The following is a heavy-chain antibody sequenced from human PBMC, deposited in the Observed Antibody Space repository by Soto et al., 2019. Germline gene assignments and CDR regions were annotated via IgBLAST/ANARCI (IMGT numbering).Heavy chain of an antibody. Sequence: PSETLSLTCAVSGYSISLGYYWGWIRQPPGKGLEWIGSIYHSGNTYYNPSLKSRVSISLDTSKNHFSLELTSVTAADTAVYFCARVTMVIRDSDHFGVDVWGHGTTVTVSS. J-gene: IGHJ6*02. D-gene: IGHD4-17*01. CDR3: ARVTMVIRDSDHFGVDV. CDR1: GYSISLGYY. CDR2: IYHSGNT. V-gene: IGHV4-38-2*01.